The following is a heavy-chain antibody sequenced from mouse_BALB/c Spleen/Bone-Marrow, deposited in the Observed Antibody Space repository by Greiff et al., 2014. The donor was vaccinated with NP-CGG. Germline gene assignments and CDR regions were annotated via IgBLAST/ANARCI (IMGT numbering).Heavy chain of an antibody. CDR2: IDPANGNT. CDR3: ARYYRYYYAMDY. CDR1: GFNIKDTY. J-gene: IGHJ4*01. D-gene: IGHD1-1*01. V-gene: IGHV14-3*02. Sequence: EVQLQQSGAELVKPGASVKLSCTASGFNIKDTYMHWVKQRPEQGLEWIGRIDPANGNTKYDPKFQGKATITTDTSSNTAYLQLSSLTSEDTAVYYCARYYRYYYAMDYWGQGTSVTVSS.